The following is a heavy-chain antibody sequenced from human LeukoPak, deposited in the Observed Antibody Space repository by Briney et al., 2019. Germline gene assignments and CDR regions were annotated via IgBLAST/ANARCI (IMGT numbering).Heavy chain of an antibody. Sequence: GGSLRLSCAPSGFTLSTYYMTWGRQAPGKGLECGSVIYSGGSTYYADSVKRRFTVSRDNSKNTLYLQMNSLRAEDKAMYYCARGLEYCTSTTCLLPFDYWGQGTLVTVS. V-gene: IGHV3-53*01. CDR3: ARGLEYCTSTTCLLPFDY. CDR1: GFTLSTYY. D-gene: IGHD2-2*01. CDR2: IYSGGST. J-gene: IGHJ4*02.